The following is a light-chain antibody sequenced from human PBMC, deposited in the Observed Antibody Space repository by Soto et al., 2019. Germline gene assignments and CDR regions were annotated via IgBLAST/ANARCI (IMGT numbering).Light chain of an antibody. V-gene: IGKV3-11*01. Sequence: EIVLTQSPATLSLSPGERATLSCRANQSVSSYLAWYQQKPGQAPRLLMFAASNRATGIPARFSGSGSGTDFTLTISSLEPEDFAVYYCQHRSIWPVSFGQGTRLEIK. CDR3: QHRSIWPVS. J-gene: IGKJ5*01. CDR1: QSVSSY. CDR2: AAS.